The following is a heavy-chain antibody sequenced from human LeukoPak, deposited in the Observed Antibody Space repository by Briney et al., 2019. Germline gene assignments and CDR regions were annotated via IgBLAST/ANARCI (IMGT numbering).Heavy chain of an antibody. Sequence: GGSLRLSCTASGFTFSDYSMNWVRQAPGKGLEWVSSISRSSSYAYDADSVKGRFTISRDNSKGTVWLQMNSLRDEDTAVYYCARGAGPYGDYRDYWGQGTLVTVSS. V-gene: IGHV3-21*01. J-gene: IGHJ4*02. CDR2: ISRSSSYA. D-gene: IGHD4-17*01. CDR1: GFTFSDYS. CDR3: ARGAGPYGDYRDY.